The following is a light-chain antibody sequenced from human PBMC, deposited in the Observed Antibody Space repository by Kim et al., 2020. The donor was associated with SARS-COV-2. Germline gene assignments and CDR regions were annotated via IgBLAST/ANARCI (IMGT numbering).Light chain of an antibody. V-gene: IGLV2-14*04. CDR2: DVS. Sequence: GQSLTISCTGTSGDVGGYNYVSWYQQHPGKAPKLMIYDVSKRPSGVSNRFSGSKSGNTASLTISGLQAEDEADYYCSSYTSSSTVVFGGGTQLTVL. CDR1: SGDVGGYNY. CDR3: SSYTSSSTVV. J-gene: IGLJ2*01.